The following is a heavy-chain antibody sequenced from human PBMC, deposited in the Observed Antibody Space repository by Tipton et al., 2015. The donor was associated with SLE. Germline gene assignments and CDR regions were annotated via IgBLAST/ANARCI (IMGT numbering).Heavy chain of an antibody. J-gene: IGHJ2*01. D-gene: IGHD4-11*01. CDR2: IYTNENT. CDR1: GGSISSYY. CDR3: AREFLNPVTTVHYYFDL. V-gene: IGHV4-4*07. Sequence: LRLSCTVSGGSISSYYWSWIRQPAGGGLEWIGRIYTNENTNYNPSLKSLVTMSVDTSKNHFSLKRISVTAADTAVYYCAREFLNPVTTVHYYFDLWGRGTLVTVSS.